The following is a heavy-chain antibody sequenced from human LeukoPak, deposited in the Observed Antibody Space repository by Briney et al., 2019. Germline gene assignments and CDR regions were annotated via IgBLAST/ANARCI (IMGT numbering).Heavy chain of an antibody. J-gene: IGHJ6*04. CDR1: GGSFRGYY. CDR2: INHSGST. CDR3: ARGREGPANYYGMDV. V-gene: IGHV4-34*01. Sequence: SETLSLTCAVYGGSFRGYYWSWIRQPPGKGLEWIGEINHSGSTNYNPSLKSRVTISVDTSKNQFSLKLSSVTAAGTAVYYCARGREGPANYYGMDVWGKGTTVTVSS. D-gene: IGHD1-26*01.